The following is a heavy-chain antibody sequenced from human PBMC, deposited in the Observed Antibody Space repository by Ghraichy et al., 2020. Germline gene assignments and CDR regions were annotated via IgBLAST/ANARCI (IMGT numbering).Heavy chain of an antibody. Sequence: SETLSLTYTVSGASFSSYYWSWIRQPPGKGLEWIGYIYYTGSTNYNPSLKSRVTISLGTSKNQFSLKLTSVTAADTAVYFCAREKSGDHDYWGQGTLVTVSS. CDR2: IYYTGST. V-gene: IGHV4-59*01. D-gene: IGHD4-17*01. CDR1: GASFSSYY. CDR3: AREKSGDHDY. J-gene: IGHJ4*02.